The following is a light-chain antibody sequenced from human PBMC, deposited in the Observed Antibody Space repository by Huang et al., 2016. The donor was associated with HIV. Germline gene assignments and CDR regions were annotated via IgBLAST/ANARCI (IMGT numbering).Light chain of an antibody. CDR3: QQANSFPLT. Sequence: DIQMTQSPPSVSASVGDRVTITCRASQAISSGLAWYQQRPGEAPKLLIFAAYNLQSGVPPRFGGSGSATDFTRTISSLQPEDFATYYCQQANSFPLTFGGGTKVEIK. J-gene: IGKJ4*01. V-gene: IGKV1-12*01. CDR2: AAY. CDR1: QAISSG.